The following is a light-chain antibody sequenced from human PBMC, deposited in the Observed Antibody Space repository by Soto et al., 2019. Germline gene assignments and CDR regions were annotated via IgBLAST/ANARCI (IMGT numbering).Light chain of an antibody. CDR2: GAS. CDR1: QSVSSN. V-gene: IGKV3-15*01. Sequence: EIVMTQSPATLSVSPGERATLSCRASQSVSSNLAWYQQKPGQAPRLLIYGASTRATGIPARFSGSESGTEFTLTITSLQSEDFAVYYCQHCDTYWAFGQGTKVEIK. J-gene: IGKJ1*01. CDR3: QHCDTYWA.